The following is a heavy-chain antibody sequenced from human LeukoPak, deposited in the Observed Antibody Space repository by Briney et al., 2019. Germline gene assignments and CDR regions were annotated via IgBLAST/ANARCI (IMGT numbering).Heavy chain of an antibody. J-gene: IGHJ3*02. V-gene: IGHV3-20*04. D-gene: IGHD3-22*01. CDR2: INWNGGST. Sequence: GGSLRLSCAASGFTFDDYGMSWVRQSPGKGLEWVSGINWNGGSTGYADSVKGRFTIYKDNAKNSLYLQMNSLRAEDTALYYCAKDISFSDSSGAFDIWGQGTMVTVSS. CDR1: GFTFDDYG. CDR3: AKDISFSDSSGAFDI.